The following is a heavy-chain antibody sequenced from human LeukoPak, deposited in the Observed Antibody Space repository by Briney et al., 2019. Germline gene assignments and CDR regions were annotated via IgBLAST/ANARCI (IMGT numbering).Heavy chain of an antibody. CDR2: IYDSGST. J-gene: IGHJ3*02. Sequence: SETLSLTCAVYGGSFSGYYWSWIRQPPGKGLEWIGSIYDSGSTYYNPSLKSRVTISVDTSKNQFSLNLSSVTAADTAVYYCASFSSSSVAFDIWGQGTMVTVSS. CDR3: ASFSSSSVAFDI. D-gene: IGHD6-6*01. V-gene: IGHV4-34*11. CDR1: GGSFSGYY.